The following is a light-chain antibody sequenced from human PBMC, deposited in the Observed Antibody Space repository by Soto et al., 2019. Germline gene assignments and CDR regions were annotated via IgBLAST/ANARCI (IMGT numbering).Light chain of an antibody. J-gene: IGLJ2*01. V-gene: IGLV1-40*01. CDR1: SSNIGAGYD. CDR2: GDS. Sequence: QYVLTQPPSVSGAPGQRVTISCTGSSSNIGAGYDVNWYQQLPETAPKLLIFGDSNRPSGVPDRFSGSKSGTSASLAISGLQSEDEADYYCAAWDASLNGVVFGGGTKLTVL. CDR3: AAWDASLNGVV.